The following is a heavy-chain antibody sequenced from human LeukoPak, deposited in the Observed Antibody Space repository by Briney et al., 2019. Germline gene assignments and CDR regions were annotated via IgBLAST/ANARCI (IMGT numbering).Heavy chain of an antibody. CDR2: ISSSSSYI. Sequence: GGSLRLSCAASGFTFSSYSMNWVRQAPGKGLEWVSSISSSSSYIYYADSVKGRFTISRDNAKNSLYLQMNSLRAEDTAVYYCARYCGGDCYLGAFDIWGQGTMVTVSS. V-gene: IGHV3-21*01. D-gene: IGHD2-21*02. CDR1: GFTFSSYS. CDR3: ARYCGGDCYLGAFDI. J-gene: IGHJ3*02.